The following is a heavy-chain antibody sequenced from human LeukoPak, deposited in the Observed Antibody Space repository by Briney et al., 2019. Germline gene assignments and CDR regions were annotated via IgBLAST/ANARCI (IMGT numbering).Heavy chain of an antibody. J-gene: IGHJ3*02. CDR2: ISSSSSYT. V-gene: IGHV3-21*01. CDR3: AKANVKYCSGGSCFDAFDI. D-gene: IGHD2-15*01. Sequence: GGSLRLSCAASGFTFSRYSMNWVRQAPGKGLEWVSCISSSSSYTYYVDSVKGRFTISRDNAKNSLYLQMNSLRAEDTAVYYCAKANVKYCSGGSCFDAFDIWGQGTMVTVSS. CDR1: GFTFSRYS.